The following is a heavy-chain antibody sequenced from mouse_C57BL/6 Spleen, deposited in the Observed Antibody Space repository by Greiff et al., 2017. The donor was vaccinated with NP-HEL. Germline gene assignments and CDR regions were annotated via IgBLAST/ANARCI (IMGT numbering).Heavy chain of an antibody. CDR1: GFTFSDYY. J-gene: IGHJ1*03. D-gene: IGHD2-4*01. CDR2: INYDGSST. V-gene: IGHV5-16*01. CDR3: AREDDYLWYFDV. Sequence: EVMLVESEGGLVQPGSSMKLSCTASGFTFSDYYMAWVRQVPEKGLEWVANINYDGSSTYYLDSLKSRFIISRDNAKNILYLQMSSLKSEDTATYYCAREDDYLWYFDVWGTGTTVTVSS.